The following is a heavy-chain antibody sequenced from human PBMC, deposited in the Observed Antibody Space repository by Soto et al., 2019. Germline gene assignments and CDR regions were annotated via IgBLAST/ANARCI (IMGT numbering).Heavy chain of an antibody. CDR2: IGGGGNT. J-gene: IGHJ4*02. D-gene: IGHD5-12*01. V-gene: IGHV3-23*01. Sequence: GGSLRLSCAASGFNFGNYAISWVRQAPGKGPEWVSSIGGGGNTYYAGSVRGRFTISRDNSKNTLFLHMNGLRAEDTAVYYCARDGYDYASGQFDSWGQGTLVTVSS. CDR3: ARDGYDYASGQFDS. CDR1: GFNFGNYA.